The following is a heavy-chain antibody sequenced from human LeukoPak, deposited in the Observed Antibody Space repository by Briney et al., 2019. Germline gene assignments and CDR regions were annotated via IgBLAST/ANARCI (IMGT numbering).Heavy chain of an antibody. D-gene: IGHD6-19*01. J-gene: IGHJ4*02. CDR3: ARDLSGGVAGYFDY. Sequence: ASVKVSCKASGYTFTSYGISWVRQAPGQGLEWMGWISVYKGNTIYAQKVQGRLTMTVDTTTSTAYMELRRLRSDDTAVYYCARDLSGGVAGYFDYWGQGTLVTVSS. V-gene: IGHV1-18*01. CDR1: GYTFTSYG. CDR2: ISVYKGNT.